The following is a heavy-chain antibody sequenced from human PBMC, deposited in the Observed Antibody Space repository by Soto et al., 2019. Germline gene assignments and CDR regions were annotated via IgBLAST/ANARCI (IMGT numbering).Heavy chain of an antibody. CDR2: ISSSGSTI. CDR1: GFTSSSYE. V-gene: IGHV3-48*03. D-gene: IGHD3-22*01. CDR3: ASDDYYDSSGYYYVGY. Sequence: GGSLRLSCAASGFTSSSYEMNWVRQAPGKGLEWVSYISSSGSTIYYADSVKGRFTISRDNAKNSLYLQMNSLRAEDTAVYYCASDDYYDSSGYYYVGYWGQGTLVTVSS. J-gene: IGHJ4*02.